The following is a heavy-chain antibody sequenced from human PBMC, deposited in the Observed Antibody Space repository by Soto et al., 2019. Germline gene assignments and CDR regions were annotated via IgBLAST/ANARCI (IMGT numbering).Heavy chain of an antibody. D-gene: IGHD3-3*01. J-gene: IGHJ4*02. V-gene: IGHV1-69*12. CDR1: GGTFSSYA. CDR3: AREKGTYYDFWSGYYTGFDY. CDR2: IIPIFGTA. Sequence: QVQLVQSGAEVKKPGSSVKVSCKASGGTFSSYAISWVRQAPGQGLEWMGGIIPIFGTANYAQKFQGRVKITEDESKSTAYMELSRLRSEDTAVYYCAREKGTYYDFWSGYYTGFDYWGQGTLVTVSS.